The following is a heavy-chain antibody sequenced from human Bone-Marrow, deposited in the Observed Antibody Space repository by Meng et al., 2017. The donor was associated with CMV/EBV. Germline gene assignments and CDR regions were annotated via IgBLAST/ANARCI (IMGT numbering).Heavy chain of an antibody. J-gene: IGHJ4*02. CDR1: GFSLCTSGVG. CDR3: AHSPQADFWSAHIGGYYFDY. CDR2: IYWDDDK. Sequence: QITLKESGPTLVKPXXTLTLTFXFSGFSLCTSGVGVGWIRQPPGQALEWLALIYWDDDKRYSPSLKSRLTITKDTSKNQVVLTMTNMDPVDTATYYCAHSPQADFWSAHIGGYYFDYWGQGTLVTVSS. V-gene: IGHV2-5*02. D-gene: IGHD3-3*01.